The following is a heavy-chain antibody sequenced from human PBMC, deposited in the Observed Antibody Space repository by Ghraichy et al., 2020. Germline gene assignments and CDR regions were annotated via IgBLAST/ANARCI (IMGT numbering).Heavy chain of an antibody. CDR3: ARSLPFDMWGGYDS. CDR2: ISSTGSYT. V-gene: IGHV3-11*03. D-gene: IGHD5-12*01. CDR1: GFTFSDYY. J-gene: IGHJ4*02. Sequence: GGSLRLSCVGSGFTFSDYYMTWIRQAPGKGLEWIANISSTGSYTTYADAVKGRFTISRDDAKNSVYLQMNSLRGEDTAVYFCARSLPFDMWGGYDSWGQGTLVIVSS.